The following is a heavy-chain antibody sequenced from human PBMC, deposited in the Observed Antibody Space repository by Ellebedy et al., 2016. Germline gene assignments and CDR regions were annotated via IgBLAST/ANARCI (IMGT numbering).Heavy chain of an antibody. CDR1: GFTFSNYG. CDR3: ARLNYGN. V-gene: IGHV3-33*01. CDR2: IWYDGSNQ. Sequence: GGSLRLSCAASGFTFSNYGMHWVRQAPGKGLEWVAVIWYDGSNQYYGDSVKGRFTISRDNSKNTVYLQMNSLRAEDTAVYYCARLNYGNWGQGTLVTVSS. J-gene: IGHJ4*02. D-gene: IGHD3-16*01.